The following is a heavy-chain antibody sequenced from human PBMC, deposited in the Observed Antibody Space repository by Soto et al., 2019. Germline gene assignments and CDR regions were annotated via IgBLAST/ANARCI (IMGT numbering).Heavy chain of an antibody. CDR3: ARDSGGYDSSGYLDY. J-gene: IGHJ4*02. V-gene: IGHV4-59*01. Sequence: SETLSLTCTVSCGSISSYYWSWIRQPPGKGLEWIGYIYYSGSTNYNPSLKSRVTISVDTSKNQFSLKLSSMTAADTAVYYCARDSGGYDSSGYLDYWGRGTLVTVSS. CDR2: IYYSGST. D-gene: IGHD3-22*01. CDR1: CGSISSYY.